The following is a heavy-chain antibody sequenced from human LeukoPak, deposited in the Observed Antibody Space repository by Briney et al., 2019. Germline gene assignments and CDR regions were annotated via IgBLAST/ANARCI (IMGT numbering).Heavy chain of an antibody. CDR3: ATLGFDP. CDR1: GGSISSSSYY. Sequence: PSETLSLTCTVSGGSISSSSYYWGWIRQPPGKGLEWIGSTYYSGSTYYNPSLKSRVTISADTSKNQFSLKMSSVTAADTAVYYCATLGFDPWGQGTLVTVSS. CDR2: TYYSGST. J-gene: IGHJ5*02. V-gene: IGHV4-39*07.